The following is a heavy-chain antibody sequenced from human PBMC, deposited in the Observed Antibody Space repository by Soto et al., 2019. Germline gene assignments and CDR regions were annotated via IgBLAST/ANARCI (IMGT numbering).Heavy chain of an antibody. CDR1: GGSISSSNW. V-gene: IGHV4-4*02. J-gene: IGHJ6*02. D-gene: IGHD3-9*01. CDR2: IYHSGST. CDR3: AREYYDILTGFPSCYYYGMDV. Sequence: PSETLSLTCAVSGGSISSSNWWSWVRQPPGKGLEWIGEIYHSGSTNYNPSLKSRVTISVDKSKNQFSLKLSSVTAADTAVYYCAREYYDILTGFPSCYYYGMDVWGQGTTVTVSS.